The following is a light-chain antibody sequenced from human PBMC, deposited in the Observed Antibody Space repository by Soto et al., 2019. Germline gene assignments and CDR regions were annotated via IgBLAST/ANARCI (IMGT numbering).Light chain of an antibody. CDR3: NSYAGSHNFV. V-gene: IGLV2-8*01. CDR1: SSDVGGYNY. Sequence: QSALTQPPSASGSPGQSITISCTGTSSDVGGYNYVSWYQQHPGKAPKLMIYEVSKRPSGVPDRFSGSKSGNTASLTVSGLQAEDDAYYYCNSYAGSHNFVFGTGTKLTVL. J-gene: IGLJ1*01. CDR2: EVS.